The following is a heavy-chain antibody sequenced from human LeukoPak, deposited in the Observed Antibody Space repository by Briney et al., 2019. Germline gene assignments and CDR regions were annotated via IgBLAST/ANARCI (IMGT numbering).Heavy chain of an antibody. D-gene: IGHD3-16*01. V-gene: IGHV1-2*02. CDR2: INPNSGGT. CDR3: ARARRRDFDAFDI. J-gene: IGHJ4*02. Sequence: GASVKVSCKASGYTFTGYYTHWVRQAPGQGLEWMGWINPNSGGTNYAQKFQGRVTMTRDTSISTAYMELSRLRSDDTAVYYCARARRRDFDAFDIWGQGTLVTVSS. CDR1: GYTFTGYY.